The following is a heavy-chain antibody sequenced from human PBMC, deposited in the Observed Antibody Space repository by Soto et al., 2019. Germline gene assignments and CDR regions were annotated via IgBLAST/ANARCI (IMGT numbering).Heavy chain of an antibody. D-gene: IGHD6-19*01. V-gene: IGHV4-38-2*01. J-gene: IGHJ4*01. CDR1: GYSLSSGSY. Sequence: NPSETLSLTCAVSGYSLSSGSYWGWIRQPPGKGPEWIASIYHGGTTFYNPSLKSRVTISVDTSKNHYSLKLKSVTAADTAVYYCARVHVMVVAGSTFDYWGPGTLVTVSS. CDR3: ARVHVMVVAGSTFDY. CDR2: IYHGGTT.